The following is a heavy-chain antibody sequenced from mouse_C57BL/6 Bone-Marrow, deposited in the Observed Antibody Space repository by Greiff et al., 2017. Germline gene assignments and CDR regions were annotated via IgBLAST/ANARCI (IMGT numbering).Heavy chain of an antibody. D-gene: IGHD4-1*01. CDR1: GFSLTSYG. V-gene: IGHV2-5*01. CDR2: IWRGGST. Sequence: VKLVESGPGLVQPSQSLSITCTVSGFSLTSYGVHWVRQSPGKGLEWLGVIWRGGSTDYNAAFMSRLSITKDNSKSQVFFKMNSLQADDTAIYYCAKNLLTGFYAMDYWGQGTSVTVSS. J-gene: IGHJ4*01. CDR3: AKNLLTGFYAMDY.